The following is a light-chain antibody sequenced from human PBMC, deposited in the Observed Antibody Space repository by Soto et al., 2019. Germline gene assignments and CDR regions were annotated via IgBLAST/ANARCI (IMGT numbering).Light chain of an antibody. V-gene: IGLV2-11*01. CDR1: TSDVGGYNF. CDR2: DVS. J-gene: IGLJ1*01. CDR3: CSYVGSDTSFV. Sequence: QSVLTQPRSVPGSPGQSVTISCTGTTSDVGGYNFVSWYQQRPGKVPKLMIYDVSIRPSGVPDRFSGSKSGNTASLTISGLQAEDEADYYCCSYVGSDTSFVFGSGTKVTVL.